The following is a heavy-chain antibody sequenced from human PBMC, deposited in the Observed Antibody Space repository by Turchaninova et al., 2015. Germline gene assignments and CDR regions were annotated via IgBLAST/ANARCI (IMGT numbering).Heavy chain of an antibody. V-gene: IGHV1-18*01. CDR1: GYTFTSSG. D-gene: IGHD2-15*01. J-gene: IGHJ1*01. CDR3: ARGGPREYFQH. CDR2: VSASNGNT. Sequence: QVQLVQSGAEVKKPGASVTVSCKASGYTFTSSGIRWVRLAPGQGLAWVGWVSASNGNTTSATQLQGRVTLTQAPPTDTSTGTAYMEMRGRRYDDTAGYYCARGGPREYFQHWGQGTLVTVSS.